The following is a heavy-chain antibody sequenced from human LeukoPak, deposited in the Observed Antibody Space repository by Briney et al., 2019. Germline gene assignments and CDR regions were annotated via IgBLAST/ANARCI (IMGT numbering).Heavy chain of an antibody. CDR3: ARDAHYVWGSYRYTVYNWFDP. D-gene: IGHD3-16*02. J-gene: IGHJ5*02. V-gene: IGHV3-30*03. Sequence: GGSLRLSCAASGFTVSSNYMSWVRQAPGKGLEWVAVISYDGSNKYYADSVKGRFTISRDNSKNTLYLQMNSLRAEDTAVYYCARDAHYVWGSYRYTVYNWFDPWGQGTLVTVSS. CDR2: ISYDGSNK. CDR1: GFTVSSNY.